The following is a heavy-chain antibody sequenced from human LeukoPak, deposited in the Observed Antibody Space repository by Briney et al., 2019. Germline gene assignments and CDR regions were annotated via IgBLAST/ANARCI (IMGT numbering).Heavy chain of an antibody. D-gene: IGHD3-3*01. Sequence: SETLSLTCTVSGGSISSGGYYWSWIRQPPGKGLEWIGYIYHSGSTYYNPSLKSRVTISVDRSKNQFSLKLSSVTAADTAVYYCASGTIFGFRTAFDIWGQGTMVTVSS. CDR3: ASGTIFGFRTAFDI. CDR2: IYHSGST. V-gene: IGHV4-30-2*01. J-gene: IGHJ3*02. CDR1: GGSISSGGYY.